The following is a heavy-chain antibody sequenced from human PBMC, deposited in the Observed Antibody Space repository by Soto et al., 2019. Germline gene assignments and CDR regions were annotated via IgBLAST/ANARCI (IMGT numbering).Heavy chain of an antibody. J-gene: IGHJ4*02. CDR2: INHSGST. CDR3: ARSLYSSGLNPFDY. CDR1: GGSFSGYY. D-gene: IGHD6-19*01. Sequence: PSETLSLTCAVYGGSFSGYYWSWIRQPPGKGLEWIGEINHSGSTNYNPSLKSRVTISVDTSKNQFSLKPSSVTAADTAVYYCARSLYSSGLNPFDYWGQGTLVTVSS. V-gene: IGHV4-34*01.